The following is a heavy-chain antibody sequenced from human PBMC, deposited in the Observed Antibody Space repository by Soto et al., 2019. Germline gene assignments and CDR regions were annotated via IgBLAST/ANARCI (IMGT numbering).Heavy chain of an antibody. CDR3: ARPTMGHIDYDYYGMDV. CDR2: IYSGGTR. D-gene: IGHD3-10*01. J-gene: IGHJ6*02. CDR1: GLTVSSNY. V-gene: IGHV3-53*01. Sequence: PGGSLRLSCAASGLTVSSNYMSWVRQAPGKGLDWVSIIYSGGTRYYADSVKGRFTISRDTSKNTLYLQMNSLRGEDTAVYYCARPTMGHIDYDYYGMDVWGQGTTVTVSS.